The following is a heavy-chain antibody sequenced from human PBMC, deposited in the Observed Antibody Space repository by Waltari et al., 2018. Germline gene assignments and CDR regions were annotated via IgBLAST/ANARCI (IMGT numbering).Heavy chain of an antibody. CDR3: AREEAVAGSNWFDP. D-gene: IGHD6-19*01. J-gene: IGHJ5*02. CDR2: MNPNSGNT. V-gene: IGHV1-8*01. CDR1: GYTFTSYD. Sequence: QVQLVQSGAEVKKPGASVKVSCKASGYTFTSYDINGVRQATGQGLEWMGWMNPNSGNTGYAQKFQGRVTMTRNTSISTAYMELSSLRSEDTAVYYCAREEAVAGSNWFDPWGQGTLVTVSS.